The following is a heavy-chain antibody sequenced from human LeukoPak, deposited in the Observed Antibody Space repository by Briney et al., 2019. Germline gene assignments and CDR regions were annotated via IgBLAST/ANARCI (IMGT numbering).Heavy chain of an antibody. CDR3: ARGLNGGYYYGY. CDR2: INPSGSST. J-gene: IGHJ4*02. CDR1: GYTFTSYY. Sequence: SSVKVSCKASGYTFTSYYMHWVRQAPGQGLEWMGIINPSGSSTSYAQKFQGRVTMTRDTSTSTVYMELSSLRSEDTAVYYCARGLNGGYYYGYWGQGTLVTVSS. D-gene: IGHD3-22*01. V-gene: IGHV1-46*01.